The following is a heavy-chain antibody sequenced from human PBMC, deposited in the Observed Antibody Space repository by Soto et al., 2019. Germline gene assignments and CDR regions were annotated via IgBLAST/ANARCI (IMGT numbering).Heavy chain of an antibody. J-gene: IGHJ4*02. D-gene: IGHD3-10*01. CDR1: GYSFTSYW. Sequence: GESLKISCKGSGYSFTSYWIGWVRQMPGKGLEWMGIIYPGDSDTRYSPSFQGQVTISADKSISTAYLQWSSLKASDTAMYYCARHFGTTYYYGSGSLPPPDYWGQGTLVTVSS. V-gene: IGHV5-51*01. CDR2: IYPGDSDT. CDR3: ARHFGTTYYYGSGSLPPPDY.